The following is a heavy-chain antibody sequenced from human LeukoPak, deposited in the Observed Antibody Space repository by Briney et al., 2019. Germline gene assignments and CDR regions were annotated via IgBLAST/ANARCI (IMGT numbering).Heavy chain of an antibody. CDR3: AKGKMATIMGY. CDR1: GFTFSSYG. V-gene: IGHV3-30*18. J-gene: IGHJ4*02. Sequence: PGRSLRLSCAASGFTFSSYGMHWVRQAPGKGLEWVAVISYDGSNKYYADSVKGRFTISRDNSKNTLYLQMNSLRAEDTAVYYCAKGKMATIMGYWGQGTLVTVSS. CDR2: ISYDGSNK. D-gene: IGHD5-24*01.